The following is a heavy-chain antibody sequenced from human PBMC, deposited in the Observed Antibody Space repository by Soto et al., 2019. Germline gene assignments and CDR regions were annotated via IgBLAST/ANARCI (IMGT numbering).Heavy chain of an antibody. V-gene: IGHV4-34*01. CDR1: GGSFSGYY. CDR3: ARGSRTGTTRGGQYYYYGMDV. Sequence: PSETLSLTCAVYGGSFSGYYWSWIRQPPGKGLEWIGEINHSGSTNYNPSLKSRVTISVDTSKNQFSLKLSSVTAADTAVYYCARGSRTGTTRGGQYYYYGMDVWGQGTTGTVSS. D-gene: IGHD1-1*01. J-gene: IGHJ6*02. CDR2: INHSGST.